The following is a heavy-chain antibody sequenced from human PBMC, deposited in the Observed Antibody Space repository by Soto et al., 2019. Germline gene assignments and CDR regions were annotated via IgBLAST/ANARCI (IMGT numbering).Heavy chain of an antibody. CDR3: AGSGPIPAYDSSGYRKYGFSV. CDR1: GLTLSDYY. D-gene: IGHD3-22*01. J-gene: IGHJ3*01. Sequence: PGGSLRLSCVASGLTLSDYYMTWIRQAPGRGLEWVAYISSNTKMIFYLDSVKGRFTISRDNAKNALFLEMSGLRVEDTATYYCAGSGPIPAYDSSGYRKYGFSVWGQGTKVTVSS. V-gene: IGHV3-11*01. CDR2: ISSNTKMI.